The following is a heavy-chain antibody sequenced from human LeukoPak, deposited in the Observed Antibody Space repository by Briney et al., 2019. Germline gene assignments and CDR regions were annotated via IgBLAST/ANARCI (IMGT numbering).Heavy chain of an antibody. J-gene: IGHJ3*01. CDR2: IYYDGST. CDR1: GASLARDMYH. D-gene: IGHD2-15*01. V-gene: IGHV4-39*01. Sequence: SETLSLTCTVSGASLARDMYHWGWVRQSPGKGLDWLGTIYYDGSTFYSPSFKSRVTISINASKKQLSLNLASVTAADTAVYYCARRGDAWQILYSFDVWGQGTAVVVSS. CDR3: ARRGDAWQILYSFDV.